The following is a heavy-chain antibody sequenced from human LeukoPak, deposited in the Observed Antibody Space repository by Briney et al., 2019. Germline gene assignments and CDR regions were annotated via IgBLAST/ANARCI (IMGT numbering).Heavy chain of an antibody. D-gene: IGHD3-22*01. CDR1: GGTFSSYA. V-gene: IGHV1-2*02. CDR3: ARSTSSGSYEFDP. J-gene: IGHJ5*02. CDR2: INPNSGGR. Sequence: ASVKVSCKASGGTFSSYAISWMRQAPGQGLEWMGWINPNSGGRNHAQKFQGRVTITRDTSISTAYMELSRLRSDDTAVYYCARSTSSGSYEFDPWGQGTLVTVSS.